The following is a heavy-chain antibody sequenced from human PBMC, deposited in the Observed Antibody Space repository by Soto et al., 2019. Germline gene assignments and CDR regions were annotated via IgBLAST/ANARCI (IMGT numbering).Heavy chain of an antibody. J-gene: IGHJ4*02. D-gene: IGHD4-4*01. V-gene: IGHV3-23*01. Sequence: PGGSLRLSCAASGFTFSSYAMSWVRQAPGKGLEWVSSISGRGGNTYYADSVKGRFTISRDNSKSTLYLQMNSLRVEDTAVYYCAKERTVTTADFDYWGQGTLVTVSS. CDR3: AKERTVTTADFDY. CDR1: GFTFSSYA. CDR2: ISGRGGNT.